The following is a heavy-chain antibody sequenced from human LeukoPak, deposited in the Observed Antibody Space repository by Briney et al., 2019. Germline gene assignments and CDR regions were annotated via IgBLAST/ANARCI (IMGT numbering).Heavy chain of an antibody. D-gene: IGHD1-26*01. CDR3: AREGYSNRWFDP. V-gene: IGHV3-30*01. J-gene: IGHJ5*02. Sequence: GGSLRLSCAASGFTFSSYAMHWVRQAPGKGLEWVAIISYDGTNKYYADSVKGRFTISRDNSKNTLYLQMNSLRAEDTAVYYCAREGYSNRWFDPWGQGILVTVSS. CDR1: GFTFSSYA. CDR2: ISYDGTNK.